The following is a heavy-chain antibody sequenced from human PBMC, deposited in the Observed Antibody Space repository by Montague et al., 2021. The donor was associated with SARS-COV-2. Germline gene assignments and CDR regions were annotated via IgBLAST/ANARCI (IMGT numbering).Heavy chain of an antibody. D-gene: IGHD3-16*02. Sequence: LRLSCAASGFTFSSYEMNWVRQAPGKGLEWVSYISSSGSTIYYADSVKGRFTISRDNAKNSLYLQMNSLRAEDTAVYYCVAFGGVIVTWFDPWGQGTLVTVSS. CDR1: GFTFSSYE. CDR3: VAFGGVIVTWFDP. J-gene: IGHJ5*02. CDR2: ISSSGSTI. V-gene: IGHV3-48*03.